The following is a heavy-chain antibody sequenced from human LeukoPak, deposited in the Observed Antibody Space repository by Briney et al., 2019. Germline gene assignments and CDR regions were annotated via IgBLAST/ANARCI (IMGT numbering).Heavy chain of an antibody. CDR2: IKSDGSST. V-gene: IGHV3-74*01. J-gene: IGHJ5*02. D-gene: IGHD5-18*01. CDR3: ARGFGYNYGYGWFDP. Sequence: PGGSLRLSCAASGFTFSSYLMHLVRQVPGKGLVWVSRIKSDGSSTSYADSVKGRFTISRDNAKNTLYLQMNSLRAEDTAVYYCARGFGYNYGYGWFDPWGQGTLVTVSS. CDR1: GFTFSSYL.